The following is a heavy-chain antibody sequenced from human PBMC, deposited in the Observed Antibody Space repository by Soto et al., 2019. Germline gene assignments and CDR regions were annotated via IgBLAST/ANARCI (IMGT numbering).Heavy chain of an antibody. CDR2: IHYSGST. J-gene: IGHJ4*02. D-gene: IGHD1-26*01. Sequence: LSLTCTVSGGSISSGDYYWSWIRQPPGKGLEWIAYIHYSGSTYYNPSLKSRVTISVDTSKNQFSLKLSSVTAADTAVYYCARSRYSGSYFFDYWGQGILVTVSS. CDR1: GGSISSGDYY. V-gene: IGHV4-30-4*01. CDR3: ARSRYSGSYFFDY.